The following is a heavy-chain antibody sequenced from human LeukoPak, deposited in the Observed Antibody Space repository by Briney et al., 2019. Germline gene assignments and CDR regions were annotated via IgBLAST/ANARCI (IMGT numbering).Heavy chain of an antibody. J-gene: IGHJ5*02. V-gene: IGHV1-2*02. CDR1: GYTFTGYY. D-gene: IGHD3-10*01. Sequence: GASVKVSCKASGYTFTGYYMHWVRQAPGQGLEWMGWINPNSGGTNYAQKFQGRVTMTRDTSISTAYMELSRLRSDDTAVYYCARARLMVRGAIRPNWFDPWGQGTLVTASS. CDR2: INPNSGGT. CDR3: ARARLMVRGAIRPNWFDP.